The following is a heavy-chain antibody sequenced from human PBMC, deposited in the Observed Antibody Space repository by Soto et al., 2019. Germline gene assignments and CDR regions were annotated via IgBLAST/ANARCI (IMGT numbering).Heavy chain of an antibody. D-gene: IGHD6-19*01. J-gene: IGHJ5*02. CDR3: AKSGSSGWYGWFDP. V-gene: IGHV2-5*01. Sequence: SGPTLVNPTQTLTLTCIFSGFSLRTSGAGVGWIRQPPGKALEWLGFIYWNDDKRYSPSLKSRLTITKDTSKNQVVLTMTNMDPVDTATYYCAKSGSSGWYGWFDPWGQGTLVTVSS. CDR2: IYWNDDK. CDR1: GFSLRTSGAG.